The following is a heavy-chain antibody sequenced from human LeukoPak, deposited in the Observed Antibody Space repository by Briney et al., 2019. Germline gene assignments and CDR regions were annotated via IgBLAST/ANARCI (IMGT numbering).Heavy chain of an antibody. CDR1: GFIFSNYA. V-gene: IGHV3-23*01. CDR3: AKVVATIGRFDY. Sequence: GASLRLSCEASGFIFSNYAMSWVRQAPGKRLEWVSGISGSGGSTYYADSVKGRFTISRDNSKNTLYLQMNSLRAEDTAVYYCAKVVATIGRFDYWGQGTLVTVSS. D-gene: IGHD5-12*01. CDR2: ISGSGGST. J-gene: IGHJ4*02.